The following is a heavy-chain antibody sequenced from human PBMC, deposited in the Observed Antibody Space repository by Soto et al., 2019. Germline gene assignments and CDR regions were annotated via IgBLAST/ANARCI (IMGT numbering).Heavy chain of an antibody. V-gene: IGHV4-59*01. J-gene: IGHJ4*02. CDR2: IYYSGST. CDR1: GVSISSYY. Sequence: PSETLSLTCTVSGVSISSYYWSWIRQPPGKGLEWIGYIYYSGSTNYNPSLKSRVTISVDTSKNQFSLKLSSVTAADTAVYYCARYGDYMAYYFDYWGQGTLVTVSS. D-gene: IGHD4-17*01. CDR3: ARYGDYMAYYFDY.